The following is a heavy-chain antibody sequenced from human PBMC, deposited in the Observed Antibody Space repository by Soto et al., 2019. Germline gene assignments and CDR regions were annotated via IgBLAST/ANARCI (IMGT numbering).Heavy chain of an antibody. CDR2: LRGRGGST. D-gene: IGHD3-10*01. Sequence: EVQLLESGGGLVQPGRSLRLSCAASGFTFTTYAMSWVRQAPGKGLQWVSSLRGRGGSTYYAASVKGRFAISRDNTKNTLYPQMNGLRAADTAVYYCANSLLLGSVTLVSDAFDIWGQGTMVTVSS. CDR1: GFTFTTYA. V-gene: IGHV3-23*01. CDR3: ANSLLLGSVTLVSDAFDI. J-gene: IGHJ3*02.